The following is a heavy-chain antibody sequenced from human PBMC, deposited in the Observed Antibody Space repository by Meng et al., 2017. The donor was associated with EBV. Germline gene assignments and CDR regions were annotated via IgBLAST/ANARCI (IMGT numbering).Heavy chain of an antibody. CDR2: MNPNSGNT. D-gene: IGHD2-15*01. CDR3: ARGRGVYCSGGSCYPGWFDP. Sequence: QDELWQSGGEVKKPGASVKVSCKASGYTFASYDINWVRQATGQGLEWMGWMNPNSGNTGYAQKFQGRVTMTRNTSISTAYMELSSLRSEDKAVYYCARGRGVYCSGGSCYPGWFDPWGQGTLVTVPS. J-gene: IGHJ5*02. V-gene: IGHV1-8*01. CDR1: GYTFASYD.